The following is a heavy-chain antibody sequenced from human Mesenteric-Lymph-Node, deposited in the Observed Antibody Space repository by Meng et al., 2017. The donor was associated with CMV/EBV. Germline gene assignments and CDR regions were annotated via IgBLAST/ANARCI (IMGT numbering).Heavy chain of an antibody. D-gene: IGHD6-13*01. J-gene: IGHJ4*02. Sequence: ASVKVSCKASGYTFTSYYVHWVRQAPGQGLEWMGIINPSSGSTTYVQKFQGRVTMTRDTSTSTLYMELSSLRSDDTAVYYCARLSAEATPYYFDYWGQGTLVTVSS. V-gene: IGHV1-46*01. CDR3: ARLSAEATPYYFDY. CDR2: INPSSGST. CDR1: GYTFTSYY.